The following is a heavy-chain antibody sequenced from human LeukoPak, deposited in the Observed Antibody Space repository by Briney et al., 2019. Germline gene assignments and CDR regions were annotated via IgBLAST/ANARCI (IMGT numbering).Heavy chain of an antibody. CDR3: AREKTETPAFDI. J-gene: IGHJ3*02. CDR2: ISGYNGNT. Sequence: ASVKVSCKASGYTFTSYGISWVRQAPGQGLEWMGWISGYNGNTNYAQKLQGRVTMTTDTSTSTAYMELRSLRSDDTAVYYCAREKTETPAFDIWSQGTMVTVSS. CDR1: GYTFTSYG. D-gene: IGHD1-14*01. V-gene: IGHV1-18*01.